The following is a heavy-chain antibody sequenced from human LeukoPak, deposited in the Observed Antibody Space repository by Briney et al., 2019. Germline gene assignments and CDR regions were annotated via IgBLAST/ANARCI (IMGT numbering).Heavy chain of an antibody. CDR2: LSASDGST. J-gene: IGHJ4*02. CDR1: GFTFKNYA. CDR3: ARGRVVIPEGPDY. V-gene: IGHV3-23*01. D-gene: IGHD3-10*01. Sequence: GGSLRLSCAASGFTFKNYAMSWVRQAPGKGLEWVSSLSASDGSTYYADSVKGRFTISRDNSKNTLHLQMNSLRAEDTAVYYCARGRVVIPEGPDYWGQGTLVTVSS.